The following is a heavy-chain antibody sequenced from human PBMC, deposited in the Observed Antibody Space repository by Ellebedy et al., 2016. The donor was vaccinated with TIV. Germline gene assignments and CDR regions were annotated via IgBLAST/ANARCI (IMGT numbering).Heavy chain of an antibody. J-gene: IGHJ4*02. CDR1: GFTFSSYE. D-gene: IGHD5-18*01. CDR2: ISSSGSTI. Sequence: GESLKISCAASGFTFSSYEMNWVRQAPGKGLEWVSYISSSGSTIYYADSVKGRFTISRDNAKNSLYLQMNSLRAEDTAIYYCARVHWLLRTLDWGQGTLVTVSS. V-gene: IGHV3-48*03. CDR3: ARVHWLLRTLD.